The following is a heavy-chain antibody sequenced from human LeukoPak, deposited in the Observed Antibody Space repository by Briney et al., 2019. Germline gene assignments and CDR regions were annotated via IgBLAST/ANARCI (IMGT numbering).Heavy chain of an antibody. CDR1: GFTFSSYS. D-gene: IGHD3-10*01. CDR3: ARDHPDYYGSGSYPDY. Sequence: GGSLRLSCAASGFTFSSYSMNWVRQAPGKGLEWVSSISSSSSYIYYADSVKGRFTISRDNAKNSLYLQMNSLRAEDTAVYYCARDHPDYYGSGSYPDYWGQGTPVTVSS. V-gene: IGHV3-21*01. CDR2: ISSSSSYI. J-gene: IGHJ4*02.